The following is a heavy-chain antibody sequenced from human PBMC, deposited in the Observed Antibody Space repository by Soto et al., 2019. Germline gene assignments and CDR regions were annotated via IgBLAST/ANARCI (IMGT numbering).Heavy chain of an antibody. J-gene: IGHJ3*02. CDR1: GDSISRYY. D-gene: IGHD2-8*01. Sequence: QVQLQESGPGLVKPSETLSLTCTVSGDSISRYYWSWIRQPPGKGLEWIGYIYYSASTNYNPSLKRRFTIKVDTSKNQVPLRRSSVATADTAVYYWARHEPGVRDDFDIWGQGTMVTVSS. CDR2: IYYSAST. CDR3: ARHEPGVRDDFDI. V-gene: IGHV4-59*08.